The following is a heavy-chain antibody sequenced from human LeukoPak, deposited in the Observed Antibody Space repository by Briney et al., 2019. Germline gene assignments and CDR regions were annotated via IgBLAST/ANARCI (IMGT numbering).Heavy chain of an antibody. CDR3: ARETTVTTYYFDY. J-gene: IGHJ4*02. CDR1: GGSFSGYY. V-gene: IGHV4-34*01. Sequence: SETLSLTCAVYGGSFSGYYWSWIRQPPGKGLEWLGEINHSGSTNYNPSLKSRVTISVDTSKNQFSLKLSSVTAADTAVYYCARETTVTTYYFDYWGQGTLVTVSS. CDR2: INHSGST. D-gene: IGHD4-17*01.